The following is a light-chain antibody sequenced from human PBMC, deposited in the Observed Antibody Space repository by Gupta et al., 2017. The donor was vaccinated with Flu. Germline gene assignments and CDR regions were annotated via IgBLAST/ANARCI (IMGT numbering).Light chain of an antibody. CDR1: QHISSY. J-gene: IGKJ3*01. CDR2: AAS. CDR3: QQSYSTPFT. V-gene: IGKV1-39*01. Sequence: EIKMTKSPPSLSASAGDRVTIPCRRSQHISSYLNWYQQKRGKAPKLLIYAASSWQSGAPSRFSGSGSGTDFTLTISRLQPEDFAIYYCQQSYSTPFTFGQGTKVEIK.